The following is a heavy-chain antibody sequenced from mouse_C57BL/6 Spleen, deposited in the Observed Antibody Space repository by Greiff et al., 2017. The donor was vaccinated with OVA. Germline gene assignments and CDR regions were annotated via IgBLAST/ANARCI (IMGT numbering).Heavy chain of an antibody. V-gene: IGHV1-82*01. CDR1: GYAFSSSW. D-gene: IGHD2-3*01. CDR3: ARSYDGYPYYFDY. J-gene: IGHJ2*01. CDR2: IYPGDGDT. Sequence: QLQQSGPELVKPGASVKIYCKASGYAFSSSWMNWVKQRPGKGLEWIGRIYPGDGDTNYNGKFKGKATLTADKSSSTAYMQLSSLTSEDSAVYFCARSYDGYPYYFDYWGQGTTLTVSS.